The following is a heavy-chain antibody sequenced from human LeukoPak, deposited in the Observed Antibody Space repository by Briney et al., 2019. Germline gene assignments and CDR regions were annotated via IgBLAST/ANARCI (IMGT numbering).Heavy chain of an antibody. CDR2: INNFGSA. CDR1: GGSFSTYY. J-gene: IGHJ4*02. V-gene: IGHV4-34*01. Sequence: SETLSLTCAVSGGSFSTYYWTWIRLPPGKGLEWIGEINNFGSAKYNPSLVGRVTMSGDTSNNRFSLRLSSVTAADTAVYYCARGPHRTYCAGDCFDYWGQGSLVTVSS. D-gene: IGHD2-21*01. CDR3: ARGPHRTYCAGDCFDY.